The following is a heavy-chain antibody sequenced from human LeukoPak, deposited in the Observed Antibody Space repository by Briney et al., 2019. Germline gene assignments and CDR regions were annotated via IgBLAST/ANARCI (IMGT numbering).Heavy chain of an antibody. D-gene: IGHD5-18*01. CDR3: ARATAADTAMIYFDY. CDR2: ISSSGNII. Sequence: PGGSLRLSCAASGFTFSDYYMSWIRQAPGKGLEWVSYISSSGNIIYSADSVKGRFTISRDNAKNSLYLRINSLRAEDTAVYYCARATAADTAMIYFDYWGQGTLVTVSS. V-gene: IGHV3-11*01. CDR1: GFTFSDYY. J-gene: IGHJ4*02.